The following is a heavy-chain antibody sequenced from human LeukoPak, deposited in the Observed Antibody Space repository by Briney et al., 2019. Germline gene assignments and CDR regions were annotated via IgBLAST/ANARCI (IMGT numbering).Heavy chain of an antibody. D-gene: IGHD6-13*01. CDR1: GFTFGDYA. CDR2: IRSKAYGGTT. Sequence: GGSLRLSCTASGFTFGDYAMSWVRQAPGKGLEWVGFIRSKAYGGTTEYAASVKGRFTISRDDSKSIAYLQMNSLKTEDTAVYYCTRGGYSSSWYENNWFDPWGKGTTVTVSS. V-gene: IGHV3-49*04. J-gene: IGHJ6*04. CDR3: TRGGYSSSWYENNWFDP.